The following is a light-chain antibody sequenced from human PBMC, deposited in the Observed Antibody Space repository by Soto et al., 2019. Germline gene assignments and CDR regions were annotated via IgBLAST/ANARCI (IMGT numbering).Light chain of an antibody. V-gene: IGKV3-15*01. Sequence: EIVLTQSPATLSVSAGEGATLXCRASQSISSNLVWYQQKAGQAPRLLIYGASTRATGIPARFSGSGSGTEFTLTISSLQSEDFAVHYCQQYDNWPTFGQGTKVDIK. CDR3: QQYDNWPT. J-gene: IGKJ1*01. CDR1: QSISSN. CDR2: GAS.